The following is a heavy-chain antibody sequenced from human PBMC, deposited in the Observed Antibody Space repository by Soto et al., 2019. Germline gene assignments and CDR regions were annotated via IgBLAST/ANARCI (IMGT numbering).Heavy chain of an antibody. CDR3: ASRAVGYFDWLYQYAFDP. CDR1: GGSINSADYY. D-gene: IGHD3-9*01. Sequence: PSETLSLTCTVSGGSINSADYYWSWIRQPPGKGLEWIGHIYDSGKTYSNPSLKSRVTISVDTSKNQFSLKLSSVTAADTAVYYCASRAVGYFDWLYQYAFDPWGQGTLVTVSS. CDR2: IYDSGKT. V-gene: IGHV4-30-4*01. J-gene: IGHJ5*02.